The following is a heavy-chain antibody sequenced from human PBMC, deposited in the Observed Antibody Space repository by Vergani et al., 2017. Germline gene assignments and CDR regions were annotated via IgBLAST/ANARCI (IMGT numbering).Heavy chain of an antibody. CDR1: GFTFDDYG. J-gene: IGHJ4*02. D-gene: IGHD3-16*01. V-gene: IGHV3-20*04. CDR2: INWNGGST. CDR3: ARERLGELPFAPIDD. Sequence: EVQLVESGGGVVRPGGSLRLSCAASGFTFDDYGMSWVRQAPGKGLEWVSGINWNGGSTGYADSVKGRFTNSRDNAKKSLYLKMNSLRAEDTAVYYCARERLGELPFAPIDDWGQGTLVTVSS.